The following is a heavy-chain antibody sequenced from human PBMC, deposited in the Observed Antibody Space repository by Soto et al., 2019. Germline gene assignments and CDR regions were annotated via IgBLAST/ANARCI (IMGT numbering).Heavy chain of an antibody. V-gene: IGHV4-30-4*08. CDR1: CGSISGDYY. J-gene: IGHJ5*02. Sequence: SETLSLTCSVPCGSISGDYYWSWIRQSPEKGLEWIGYIYYSGSSYSNPALQSRLSMSLDTSKNQFSLKLRSVTAEDTAVYYCAKNYCPKTRCNLPNWFDAWGQGTLVTVSS. D-gene: IGHD2-8*01. CDR3: AKNYCPKTRCNLPNWFDA. CDR2: IYYSGSS.